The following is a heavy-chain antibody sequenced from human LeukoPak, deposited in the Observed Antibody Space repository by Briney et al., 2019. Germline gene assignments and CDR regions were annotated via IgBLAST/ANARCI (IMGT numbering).Heavy chain of an antibody. J-gene: IGHJ3*02. CDR2: INPNSGGT. Sequence: ASVTVSCKASGYTFTGYYLYWVRQAPGQGLEWMGWINPNSGGTNYAEEFQGRVTMTRDTSISTAYMELSRLRSDDTAVYYCATTEGTGAFDIWGQGTMVSVSS. CDR1: GYTFTGYY. CDR3: ATTEGTGAFDI. V-gene: IGHV1-2*02. D-gene: IGHD4-11*01.